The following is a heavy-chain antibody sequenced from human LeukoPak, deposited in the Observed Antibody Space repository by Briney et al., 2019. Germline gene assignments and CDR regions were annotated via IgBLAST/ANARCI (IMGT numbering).Heavy chain of an antibody. V-gene: IGHV3-21*01. CDR3: ARGADGVSSNSRGWFDP. CDR2: ISTSSSYI. J-gene: IGHJ5*02. Sequence: RGSLRLSCAASGFTLSSYEMNWVRRAPGRGLEWVSSISTSSSYIYYADSVRGRFTISRDNAKNSLYLQMNSLRAEDTAVYSCARGADGVSSNSRGWFDPWGQGTLVTVSS. D-gene: IGHD2-15*01. CDR1: GFTLSSYE.